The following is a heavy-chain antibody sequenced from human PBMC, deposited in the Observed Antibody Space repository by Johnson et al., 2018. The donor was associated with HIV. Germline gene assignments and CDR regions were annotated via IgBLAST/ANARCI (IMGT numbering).Heavy chain of an antibody. CDR1: GFTFSTYG. J-gene: IGHJ3*02. Sequence: QMQFVESGGGVVQPGRSLRLSCAASGFTFSTYGMHWVRQAPGKGLEWVAFIRYDGSNKYYADSVKGRFSISRDNSKNTVYLQMNSLRTEDTAVYYCARGITMIAVVKGDAFDIWGQGTMVTVSS. CDR3: ARGITMIAVVKGDAFDI. V-gene: IGHV3-30*02. CDR2: IRYDGSNK. D-gene: IGHD3-22*01.